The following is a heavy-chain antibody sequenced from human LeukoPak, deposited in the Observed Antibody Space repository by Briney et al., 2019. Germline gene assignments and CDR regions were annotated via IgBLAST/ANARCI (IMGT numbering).Heavy chain of an antibody. CDR2: IYYSGST. CDR3: ARLYGDYVYFDY. J-gene: IGHJ4*02. D-gene: IGHD4-17*01. CDR1: GGSISSGDYY. V-gene: IGHV4-31*03. Sequence: PSETLSLTCTVSGGSISSGDYYWSWIRQHPGKGLEWIGYIYYSGSTNYNPSLKGRVTISVDTSKNQFSLKLSSVTAADTAVYYCARLYGDYVYFDYWGQGTLVTVSS.